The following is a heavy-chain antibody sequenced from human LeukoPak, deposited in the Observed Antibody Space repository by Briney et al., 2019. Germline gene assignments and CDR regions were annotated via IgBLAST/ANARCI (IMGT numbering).Heavy chain of an antibody. CDR1: GFTFSSYW. CDR2: IKQDRSEK. V-gene: IGHV3-7*03. CDR3: AREGSGWPYFDY. Sequence: GGSLRLSCAASGFTFSSYWMIWVRQAPGKGLEGVANIKQDRSEKYYVDSVKGRFTISRDNAKNSLYLQMNSLRPEDTAVYYCAREGSGWPYFDYWGQGTLVTVSS. D-gene: IGHD6-19*01. J-gene: IGHJ4*02.